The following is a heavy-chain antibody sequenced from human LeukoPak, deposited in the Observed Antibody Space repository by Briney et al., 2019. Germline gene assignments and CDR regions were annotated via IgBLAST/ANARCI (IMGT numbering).Heavy chain of an antibody. CDR2: INPNSGST. J-gene: IGHJ5*02. CDR1: GYTFTRYY. V-gene: IGHV1-2*02. Sequence: ASVKVSCKPSGYTFTRYYMQRVRQAPRQALEWMGWINPNSGSTNYAQEFQGRVSMPRSTTISTAYMVLSRLRPDDTTVYYCARAVYCSSTSCYARFDTWGQGNLVTVSS. CDR3: ARAVYCSSTSCYARFDT. D-gene: IGHD2-2*01.